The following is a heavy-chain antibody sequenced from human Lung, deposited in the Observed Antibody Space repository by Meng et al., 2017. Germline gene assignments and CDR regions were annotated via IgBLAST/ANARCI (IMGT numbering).Heavy chain of an antibody. CDR2: INHSGST. CDR1: GGSFSDYN. CDR3: ARGPTTMAHDFDY. Sequence: VQLHHWAQGLLKPSEISSLTCVVSGGSFSDYNWSWIRQTPGKGLEWIGEINHSGSTNYNPSLESRATISVDTSQNNLSLKLSSVTAADSAVYYCARGPTTMAHDFDYWGQGTLVTVSS. V-gene: IGHV4-34*01. J-gene: IGHJ4*02. D-gene: IGHD4-11*01.